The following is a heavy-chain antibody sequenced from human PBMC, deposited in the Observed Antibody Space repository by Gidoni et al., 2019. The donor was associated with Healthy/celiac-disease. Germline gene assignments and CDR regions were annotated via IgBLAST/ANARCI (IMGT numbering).Heavy chain of an antibody. CDR2: IIPILGIA. CDR1: GGTFSSYA. V-gene: IGHV1-69*04. D-gene: IGHD3-22*01. J-gene: IGHJ4*02. CDR3: ARGLYYYDSSGYYYY. Sequence: VQLVQSGAEVKKPGSSVKVSCKASGGTFSSYATSWVRQAPGQGLEWMGRIIPILGIANYAQKFPGRVTITADKSTSTAYMELSSLRSEDTAVYYCARGLYYYDSSGYYYYWGQGTLVTVSS.